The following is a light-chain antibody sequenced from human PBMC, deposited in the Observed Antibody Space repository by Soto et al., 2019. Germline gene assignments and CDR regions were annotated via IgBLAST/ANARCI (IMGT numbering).Light chain of an antibody. CDR2: LGS. CDR1: QSLLHSNGYNY. V-gene: IGKV2-28*01. CDR3: MQALQTPKT. J-gene: IGKJ1*01. Sequence: DIVMTQSPLSLPVTPGEPASISCRSSQSLLHSNGYNYLDWYLQKPGQSPQLLIYLGSNRASGVPGRFSGSGSGTDFTLKISRVEAEYVVVYYCMQALQTPKTFGQGTKVEIK.